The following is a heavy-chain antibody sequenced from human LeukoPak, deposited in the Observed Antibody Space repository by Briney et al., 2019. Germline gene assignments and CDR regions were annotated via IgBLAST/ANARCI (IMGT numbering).Heavy chain of an antibody. Sequence: HSGGSLRLSCAASGFTFSSYAMSWVRQAPGKGLEWVSAISGGGGSTYYADSVKGRFTISRDNSKNTLYLQMNSLRAEDTAVYYCAKGSLWWPLDYWGQGTLVTVSS. CDR1: GFTFSSYA. CDR2: ISGGGGST. J-gene: IGHJ4*02. CDR3: AKGSLWWPLDY. D-gene: IGHD2-15*01. V-gene: IGHV3-23*01.